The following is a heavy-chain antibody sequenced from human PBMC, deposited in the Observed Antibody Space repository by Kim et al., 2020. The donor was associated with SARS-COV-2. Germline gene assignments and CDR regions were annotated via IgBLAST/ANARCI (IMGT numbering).Heavy chain of an antibody. J-gene: IGHJ4*02. CDR2: SVGST. D-gene: IGHD3-10*01. Sequence: SVGSTRYEQKFRGRGTMTRDTSTSTVYMELSSLRSEDTAVYYCARLRSGYWGQGTLVTVSS. CDR3: ARLRSGY. V-gene: IGHV1-46*01.